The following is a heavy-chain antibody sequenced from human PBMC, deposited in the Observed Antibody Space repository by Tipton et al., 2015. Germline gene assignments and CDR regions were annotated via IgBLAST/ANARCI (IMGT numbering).Heavy chain of an antibody. Sequence: GSLRLSCAASGFTFISYAMTWVRQAPGKGLEWVSTISSRGGSTYYADSVKGRFTISRDNSKNTLYLQMSSLRAEDTAVYYCAKSLTTVTSAFDIWGQGTMVTVSS. D-gene: IGHD4-17*01. J-gene: IGHJ3*02. CDR1: GFTFISYA. V-gene: IGHV3-23*01. CDR2: ISSRGGST. CDR3: AKSLTTVTSAFDI.